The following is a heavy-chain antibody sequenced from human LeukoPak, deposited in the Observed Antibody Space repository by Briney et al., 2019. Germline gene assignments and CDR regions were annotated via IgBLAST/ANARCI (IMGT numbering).Heavy chain of an antibody. CDR2: INHSGST. CDR3: ARGRLYSDFWSGFKADY. J-gene: IGHJ4*02. CDR1: GGSPSGSY. Sequence: SETLSLTCAVYGGSPSGSYRSWIRQRPGEGQEWIGEINHSGSTNYNPSLKSRVTISVDTSKTQSSLKLTSVTAADTAVYYCARGRLYSDFWSGFKADYWGQGTLVTVSS. V-gene: IGHV4-34*01. D-gene: IGHD3-3*01.